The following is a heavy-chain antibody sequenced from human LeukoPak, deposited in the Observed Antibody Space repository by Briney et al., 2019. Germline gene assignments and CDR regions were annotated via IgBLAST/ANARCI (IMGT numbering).Heavy chain of an antibody. V-gene: IGHV4-34*01. J-gene: IGHJ5*02. CDR3: ARAYGAMDWFDP. D-gene: IGHD4-17*01. CDR1: GGSLHAFF. CDR2: ITHSGST. Sequence: SETLSLTCAVDGGSLHAFFWSWLRQPPGKGLEWIGHITHSGSTSYNPSLRSRVSLSVDPSKHQFSLKLSSVTAADTAVYYCARAYGAMDWFDPWGQGTLVTVSS.